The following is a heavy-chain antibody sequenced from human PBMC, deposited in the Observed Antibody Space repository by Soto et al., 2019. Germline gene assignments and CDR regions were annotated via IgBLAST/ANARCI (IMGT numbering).Heavy chain of an antibody. CDR2: IYPGDSDT. V-gene: IGHV5-51*01. D-gene: IGHD3-22*01. CDR3: ARHGPRVYYDNSDYYYYGMDV. J-gene: IGHJ6*02. Sequence: PGESLKISCKGSGYSFTIYWIGGVRQMPGKGLGWMGIIYPGDSDTRYSPSFQGQVTISADKSIRTAYLQWSSLKASDTAMYYCARHGPRVYYDNSDYYYYGMDVWGQGTTVTVSS. CDR1: GYSFTIYW.